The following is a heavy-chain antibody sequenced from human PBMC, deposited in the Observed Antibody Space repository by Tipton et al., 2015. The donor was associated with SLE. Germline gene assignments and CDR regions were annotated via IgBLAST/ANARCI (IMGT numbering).Heavy chain of an antibody. CDR2: ITHSGST. J-gene: IGHJ6*03. V-gene: IGHV4-34*01. Sequence: TLSLTCAVYGGSFSGYYWSWIRQPPGKGLEWIGAITHSGSTNYKPSLKSRVTISVDTSKKQFSLKLSSVTAADTAVYYCARSNYYYYMDVWGKGTTVTVSS. CDR1: GGSFSGYY. CDR3: ARSNYYYYMDV.